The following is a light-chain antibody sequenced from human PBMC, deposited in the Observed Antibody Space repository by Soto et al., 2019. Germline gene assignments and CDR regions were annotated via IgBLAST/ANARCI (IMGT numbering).Light chain of an antibody. V-gene: IGKV1-39*01. Sequence: DLHKTQSPSSLSASVGDRVTITCRASQSISSYLNWYQQKPGKAPKLLIYAASSLQSGVPSRFSGSGSGTDFTLTISSLQPEDYATYYCQQSYSTPRTFGQGTKVDIK. J-gene: IGKJ1*01. CDR3: QQSYSTPRT. CDR2: AAS. CDR1: QSISSY.